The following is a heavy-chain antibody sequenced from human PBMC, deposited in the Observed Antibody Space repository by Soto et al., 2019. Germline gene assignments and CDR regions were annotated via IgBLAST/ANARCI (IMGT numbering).Heavy chain of an antibody. CDR2: ISYDGSNK. CDR3: AKEGDSSSGMDV. V-gene: IGHV3-30*18. D-gene: IGHD6-6*01. Sequence: VGSLRLSCAASGFTFSSYGMHWVRQAPGKGLEWVAVISYDGSNKYYADSVKGRFTISRDNSKNTLYLQMNSLRAEDTAVYYCAKEGDSSSGMDVWGQGTTVTVSS. J-gene: IGHJ6*02. CDR1: GFTFSSYG.